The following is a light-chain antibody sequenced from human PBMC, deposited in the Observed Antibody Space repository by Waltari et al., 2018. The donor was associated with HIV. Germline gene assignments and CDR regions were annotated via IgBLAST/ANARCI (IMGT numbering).Light chain of an antibody. CDR2: GAS. V-gene: IGKV1-39*01. CDR1: QSIINY. CDR3: QQSYTTPQA. Sequence: DIQMTQSPSSLSASVGDRVTITCRASQSIINYLNWYQKKPGKAPKSLIYGASSLQSGVPSRFSGSGSGTDFTLTISSLQPEDFATYFCQQSYTTPQAFGQGTRVEIK. J-gene: IGKJ1*01.